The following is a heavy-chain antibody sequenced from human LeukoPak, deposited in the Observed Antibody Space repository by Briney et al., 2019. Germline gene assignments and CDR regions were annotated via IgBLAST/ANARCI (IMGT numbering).Heavy chain of an antibody. CDR2: INPNSGGT. CDR1: GYTFTGYY. V-gene: IGHV1-2*02. CDR3: ARSHQVYYYYYGMDV. Sequence: ASVKVSCKASGYTFTGYYMHWVRQAPGQGLEWMGWINPNSGGTNYAQKFQGRVTMTRDTSISTAYMELSRLRSDDTAVYYCARSHQVYYYYYGMDVWGQGTTVTVSS. J-gene: IGHJ6*02.